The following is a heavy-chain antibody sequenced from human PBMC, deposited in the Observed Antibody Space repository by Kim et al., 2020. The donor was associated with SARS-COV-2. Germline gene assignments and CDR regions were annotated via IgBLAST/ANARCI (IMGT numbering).Heavy chain of an antibody. CDR1: GDSVSSNSAA. D-gene: IGHD3-10*01. CDR2: TYYRSKWYN. V-gene: IGHV6-1*01. Sequence: SQTLSLTCAISGDSVSSNSAAWHWIRQSPSRGLEWLGRTYYRSKWYNDYAVSVKSRITINPDTSKNQFSLQLNSVTPEDTAVYYCARERGGLLWFGELYRTSNKYWYFDLWGRGTLVTVSS. J-gene: IGHJ2*01. CDR3: ARERGGLLWFGELYRTSNKYWYFDL.